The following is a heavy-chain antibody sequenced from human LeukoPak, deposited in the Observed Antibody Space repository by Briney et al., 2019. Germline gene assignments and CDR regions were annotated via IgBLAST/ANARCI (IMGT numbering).Heavy chain of an antibody. D-gene: IGHD6-13*01. CDR3: AGASPGRVAAGNFYAMDV. V-gene: IGHV3-53*01. CDR2: IYSGGGT. Sequence: GRSLRLSCAASGFTVSSNYMNWVRQAPGKGLEWVSVIYSGGGTYYADSVKGRFTISRDNSKNTLYLQMYSLRADDTAVYYCAGASPGRVAAGNFYAMDVWGQGTTVTVSS. J-gene: IGHJ6*02. CDR1: GFTVSSNY.